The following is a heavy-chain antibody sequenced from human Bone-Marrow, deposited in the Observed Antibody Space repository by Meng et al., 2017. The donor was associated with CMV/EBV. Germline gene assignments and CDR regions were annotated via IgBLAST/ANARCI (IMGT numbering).Heavy chain of an antibody. CDR1: GYTFTGYY. J-gene: IGHJ4*02. CDR3: ARAKYYDFWSGYYEMLGGSYYFDY. V-gene: IGHV1-2*02. D-gene: IGHD3-3*01. CDR2: VNPNSGGT. Sequence: ASVKVSCKASGYTFTGYYMHWVRQAPGQGLEWMGWVNPNSGGTNYAQKFQGRVTMTRDTSISTAYMELSRLRSDDTAVYYCARAKYYDFWSGYYEMLGGSYYFDYWGQGTLVTVSS.